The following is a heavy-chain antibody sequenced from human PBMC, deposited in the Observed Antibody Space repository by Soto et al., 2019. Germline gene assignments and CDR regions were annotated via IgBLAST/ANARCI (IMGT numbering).Heavy chain of an antibody. D-gene: IGHD3-22*01. V-gene: IGHV4-31*11. CDR1: GASISNGDYY. CDR2: IYYSGST. CDR3: ASIYDSSGYYYGNNWFDP. Sequence: SETLSLTCAVSGASISNGDYYWSWIRQHPGKGLEWIGYIYYSGSTYYNPSLKSRVTISVDTSKNQFSLKLSSVTAADTAVYYCASIYDSSGYYYGNNWFDPWGQGTLVTVSS. J-gene: IGHJ5*02.